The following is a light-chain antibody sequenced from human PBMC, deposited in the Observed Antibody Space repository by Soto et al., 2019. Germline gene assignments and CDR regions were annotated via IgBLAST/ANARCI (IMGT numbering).Light chain of an antibody. CDR1: QSISTY. Sequence: PGQRATLSCRDSQSISTYLAWYQVKLGQAPRLLIYDASSRATGVPARFSGSVSRTDFSLTISSLEPEDVAVYYCQQRSQWPPMTFGQGTRLEI. CDR2: DAS. CDR3: QQRSQWPPMT. J-gene: IGKJ5*01. V-gene: IGKV3-11*01.